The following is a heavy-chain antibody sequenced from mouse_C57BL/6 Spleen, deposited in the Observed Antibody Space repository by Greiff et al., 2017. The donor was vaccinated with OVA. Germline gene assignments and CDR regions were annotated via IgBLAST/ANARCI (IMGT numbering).Heavy chain of an antibody. CDR1: GYSFTGYY. CDR3: ARGGIYAMDY. J-gene: IGHJ4*01. Sequence: EVQLQESGPELVKPGASVKISCKASGYSFTGYYMNWVKQSPEKSLEWIGEVNPSTGGTTSNQKFKAKATLTVDKSSSTAYMQLKSLTSEDSAVYYCARGGIYAMDYWGQGTSVTVSS. CDR2: VNPSTGGT. V-gene: IGHV1-42*01.